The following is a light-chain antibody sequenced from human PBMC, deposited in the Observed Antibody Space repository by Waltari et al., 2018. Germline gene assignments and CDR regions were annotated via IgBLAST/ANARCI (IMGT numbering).Light chain of an antibody. Sequence: EIVLTQSPATLSLSPGQRATLSCRASQSVSINLGWYQQKLGQPPRLLIYDTSNRATGIPDRFSASGFGTDFTLTISSLEPEDFAVYFCHQTSSWPLTFGGGTKVEIK. J-gene: IGKJ4*01. CDR3: HQTSSWPLT. CDR2: DTS. V-gene: IGKV3-11*01. CDR1: QSVSIN.